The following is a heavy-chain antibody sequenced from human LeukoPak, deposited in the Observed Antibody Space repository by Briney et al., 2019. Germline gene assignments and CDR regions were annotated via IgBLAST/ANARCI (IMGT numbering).Heavy chain of an antibody. CDR1: GFTFDDYT. V-gene: IGHV3-43*01. J-gene: IGHJ4*02. D-gene: IGHD1-14*01. CDR2: ISWDGGST. Sequence: GGSQRLSCAASGFTFDDYTMHWVRHAPGKGLEWVSLISWDGGSTYYADSVKGRFTISRDNSKNSLYLQMNSLRTEDTALYYCAKAGHQTGYYFDYWGQGTLVTVSS. CDR3: AKAGHQTGYYFDY.